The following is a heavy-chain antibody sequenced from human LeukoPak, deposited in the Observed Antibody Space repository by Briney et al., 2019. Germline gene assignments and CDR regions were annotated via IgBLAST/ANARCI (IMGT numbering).Heavy chain of an antibody. CDR3: ARNGVNYYYDSSGYPRKGDNWFDP. Sequence: SETLSLTCAVYGGSFSGYYWSWIRQPPGKELEWIGEINQSGSTNYNPSLKSRVTISVDTSKNQFSLKLSSVTAADTAVYYCARNGVNYYYDSSGYPRKGDNWFDPWGQGTLVTVSS. J-gene: IGHJ5*02. CDR2: INQSGST. D-gene: IGHD3-22*01. CDR1: GGSFSGYY. V-gene: IGHV4-34*01.